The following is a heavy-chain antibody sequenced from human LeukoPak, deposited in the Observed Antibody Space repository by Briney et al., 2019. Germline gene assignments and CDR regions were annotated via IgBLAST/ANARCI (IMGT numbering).Heavy chain of an antibody. D-gene: IGHD3-9*01. CDR3: AKVQYDILTGYDY. Sequence: GGSLRLSCAASGFTFSSYGMSWVRQAPGKGLEWVSAISGSGGSTCYADSVKGRFTISRDNSKNTLYLQMNSLRAEDTAVYYCAKVQYDILTGYDYWGQGTLVTVSS. J-gene: IGHJ4*02. CDR2: ISGSGGST. V-gene: IGHV3-23*01. CDR1: GFTFSSYG.